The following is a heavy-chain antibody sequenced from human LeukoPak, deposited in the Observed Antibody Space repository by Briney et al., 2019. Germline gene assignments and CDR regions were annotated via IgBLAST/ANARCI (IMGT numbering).Heavy chain of an antibody. CDR3: ASEKGYCSGGSCHYFDY. D-gene: IGHD2-15*01. J-gene: IGHJ4*02. Sequence: PGGSLRLSCAVSGFIFNNYAMSWVRQAPGKGIEWVSAINVSGVGSYYADSVKGRFTISRDNSKNTLYLQMSSLRVEDTAIYYCASEKGYCSGGSCHYFDYWGQGTLVTVSS. V-gene: IGHV3-23*01. CDR1: GFIFNNYA. CDR2: INVSGVGS.